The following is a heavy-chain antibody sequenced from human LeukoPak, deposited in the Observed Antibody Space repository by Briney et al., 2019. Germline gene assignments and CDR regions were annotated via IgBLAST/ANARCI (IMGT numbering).Heavy chain of an antibody. J-gene: IGHJ4*02. CDR1: GFNFSTYT. Sequence: GGSLRFSCAASGFNFSTYTMNWVRRAPGKGLEWVSYISSSGSTIYYADSVKGRFTISRDNAKNSLYLQIKSLRDEDTAVYYCATAPYHAAGYWGQGTLVTVSS. D-gene: IGHD2-2*01. V-gene: IGHV3-48*02. CDR2: ISSSGSTI. CDR3: ATAPYHAAGY.